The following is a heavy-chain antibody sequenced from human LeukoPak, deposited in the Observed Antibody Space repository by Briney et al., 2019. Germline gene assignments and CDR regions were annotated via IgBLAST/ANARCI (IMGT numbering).Heavy chain of an antibody. D-gene: IGHD3-3*01. CDR1: GYTFTSSG. V-gene: IGHV1-18*01. J-gene: IGHJ6*02. CDR3: ARDDRPNYDFWSGYSTGPYYYYGMDV. Sequence: ASVKVSCKASGYTFTSSGISCVREAPGEGREWMGWVSAYNVITNYAQKLQGRVTMTTDTSTSTAYMELRSLRSDDTAVYYCARDDRPNYDFWSGYSTGPYYYYGMDVWGQGTTVTVSS. CDR2: VSAYNVIT.